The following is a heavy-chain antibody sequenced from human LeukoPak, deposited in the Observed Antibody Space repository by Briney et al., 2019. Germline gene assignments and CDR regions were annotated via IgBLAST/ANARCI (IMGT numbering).Heavy chain of an antibody. CDR3: ARGRGYCSSTSCYARYFDL. CDR2: INHSGST. D-gene: IGHD2-2*01. V-gene: IGHV4-34*01. J-gene: IGHJ2*01. Sequence: SETLSLTCAVYGGSLSGYYWSWIRQPPGKGLEWIGEINHSGSTNYNPSLKSRVTISVDTSKNQFSLKLSSVTAADTAVYYCARGRGYCSSTSCYARYFDLWGRGTLVTVSS. CDR1: GGSLSGYY.